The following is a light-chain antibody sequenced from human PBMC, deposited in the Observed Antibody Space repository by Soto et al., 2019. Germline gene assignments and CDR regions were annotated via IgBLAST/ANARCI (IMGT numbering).Light chain of an antibody. CDR2: GAS. V-gene: IGKV3-15*01. CDR1: QSVSSN. CDR3: QQYNNCPPYT. Sequence: EIVMTQSPATLSVSPGERATLSCRASQSVSSNLAWYQQKPGQAPRLLIYGASTRATGIPARFSGSGSGTEFTLSINSLQSEEFAVYYVQQYNNCPPYTVSQETKVDI. J-gene: IGKJ1*01.